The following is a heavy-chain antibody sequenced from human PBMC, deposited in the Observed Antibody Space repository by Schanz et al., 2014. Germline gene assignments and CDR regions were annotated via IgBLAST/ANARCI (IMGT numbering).Heavy chain of an antibody. CDR1: GFTFSSYA. CDR3: AASSGWHPSTDY. V-gene: IGHV3-48*01. Sequence: EVQLLESGGGLVQPGGSLRLSCAASGFTFSSYAMSWVRQAPGKGLEWVSYISGSSRTIYYADSMKGRFTVSRDNAENALYLQMNSLRVEDTAVYYCAASSGWHPSTDYWGQGTLVTVSS. CDR2: ISGSSRTI. J-gene: IGHJ4*02. D-gene: IGHD6-19*01.